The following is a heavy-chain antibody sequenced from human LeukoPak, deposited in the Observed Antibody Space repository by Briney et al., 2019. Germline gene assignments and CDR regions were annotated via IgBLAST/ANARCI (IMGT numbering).Heavy chain of an antibody. CDR1: GFSLSRFA. D-gene: IGHD3-22*01. Sequence: GGSLRLSCAASGFSLSRFAMSWVRQTPGKGLEWVSAISASDDGTYYADSVKGRFTLSRDNSKNTVYLQMNILRAEDTAVYYRAKSPVASCLGAYCYPFDLWGRGNLVTVSS. CDR2: ISASDDGT. V-gene: IGHV3-23*01. CDR3: AKSPVASCLGAYCYPFDL. J-gene: IGHJ4*02.